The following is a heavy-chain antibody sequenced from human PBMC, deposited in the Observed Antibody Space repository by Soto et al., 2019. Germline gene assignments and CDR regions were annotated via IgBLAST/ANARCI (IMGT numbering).Heavy chain of an antibody. V-gene: IGHV3-30*18. J-gene: IGHJ5*02. CDR3: AQDRTAILAEVSWLES. CDR1: GFTFNSHG. Sequence: QVLLVESGGGVVQPGGSLTLSCVGSGFTFNSHGMHWVRQAPGKGLEWVAVISYEGSNKYYEESVKGRFTISRDNSRNTLYLQPNSLRAEDTALYYCAQDRTAILAEVSWLESWGQGTLVTVAA. CDR2: ISYEGSNK. D-gene: IGHD5-12*01.